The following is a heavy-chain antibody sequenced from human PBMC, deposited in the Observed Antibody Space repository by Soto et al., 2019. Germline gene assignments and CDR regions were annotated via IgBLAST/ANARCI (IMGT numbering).Heavy chain of an antibody. J-gene: IGHJ4*02. V-gene: IGHV1-8*01. Sequence: GASVKVSCKASGYTFTSHDINWVRQATGQGLEWMGWMNPNSGNTGYAQKFRGRVTMTRNTSISTAYMELSSLRSEDTAVYYCARWDYGDYARFDYRGQGTLDTVSS. D-gene: IGHD4-17*01. CDR2: MNPNSGNT. CDR3: ARWDYGDYARFDY. CDR1: GYTFTSHD.